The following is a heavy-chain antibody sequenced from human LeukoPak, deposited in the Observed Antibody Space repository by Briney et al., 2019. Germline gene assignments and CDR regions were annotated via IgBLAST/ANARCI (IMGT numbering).Heavy chain of an antibody. CDR2: INWNGGST. V-gene: IGHV3-20*04. CDR1: GFTFDDYG. CDR3: ARDQSRAKARGSGSYPTDY. D-gene: IGHD1-26*01. J-gene: IGHJ4*02. Sequence: GGSLRLSCAASGFTFDDYGMSWLRQGPGKGLEWVSNINWNGGSTGYTDSVKGRFTISRDNAKNSLYLQMNSLRAEDTALYYCARDQSRAKARGSGSYPTDYWGQGTLVTVSS.